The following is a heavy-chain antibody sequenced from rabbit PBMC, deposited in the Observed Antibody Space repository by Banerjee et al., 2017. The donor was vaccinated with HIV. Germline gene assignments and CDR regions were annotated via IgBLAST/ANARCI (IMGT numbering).Heavy chain of an antibody. V-gene: IGHV1S45*01. D-gene: IGHD1-1*01. CDR2: IYVGSGST. CDR1: GFTISSSDY. CDR3: ARDLADVIGWNFNL. J-gene: IGHJ4*01. Sequence: QEQLEESGGDLVQPEGSLTLTCTASGFTISSSDYMCWVRQAPGKGLEWIGCIYVGSGSTHYASWAKGRFTISKTSSTTVTLQMTSLTAADTATYFCARDLADVIGWNFNLWGQGTLVTVS.